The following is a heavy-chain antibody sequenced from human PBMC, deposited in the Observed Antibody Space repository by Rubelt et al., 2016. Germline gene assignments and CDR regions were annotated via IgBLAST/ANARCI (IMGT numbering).Heavy chain of an antibody. D-gene: IGHD3-22*01. Sequence: PSLKSRVPISVDKSKNQFSLKLSSVTAADTAVYYCARTYYYDSSGYSDPLYYFDYWGQGTLVTVSS. J-gene: IGHJ4*02. V-gene: IGHV4-4*02. CDR3: ARTYYYDSSGYSDPLYYFDY.